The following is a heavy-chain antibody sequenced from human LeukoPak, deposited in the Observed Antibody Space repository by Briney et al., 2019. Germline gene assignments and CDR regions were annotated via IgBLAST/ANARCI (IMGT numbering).Heavy chain of an antibody. CDR3: AKPRDIDSWAFDV. V-gene: IGHV3-74*01. CDR2: IKSDGSTT. J-gene: IGHJ3*01. CDR1: GFTFSTSW. Sequence: GGSLRLSCAASGFTFSTSWMHWVRQAPGKGLVWVSRIKSDGSTTTYADSVKGRFTISRDNSKNTLNLQMNSLRTEDTAVFYCAKPRDIDSWAFDVWGQGTMVTVSS. D-gene: IGHD2-15*01.